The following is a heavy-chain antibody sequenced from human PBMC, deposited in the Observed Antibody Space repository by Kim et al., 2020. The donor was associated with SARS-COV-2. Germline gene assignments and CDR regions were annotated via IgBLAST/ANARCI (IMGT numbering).Heavy chain of an antibody. CDR3: AKDMRGSSSIYYGVDV. CDR1: GFTFDDYA. V-gene: IGHV3-9*01. D-gene: IGHD6-6*01. Sequence: GGSLRLSCAASGFTFDDYAMHWVRQAPGKGLEWVSGISWNSGSIGYADSVKGRFTISRDNAKNSLYLQMNSLRAEDTALYYCAKDMRGSSSIYYGVDVWGQGTTVTVSS. CDR2: ISWNSGSI. J-gene: IGHJ6*02.